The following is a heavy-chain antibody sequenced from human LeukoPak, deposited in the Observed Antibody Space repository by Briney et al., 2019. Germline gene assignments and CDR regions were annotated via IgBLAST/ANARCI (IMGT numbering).Heavy chain of an antibody. CDR2: IYYSGST. D-gene: IGHD3-22*01. Sequence: SETLSLTCTVSGGSISSSSYYWGWIRQPPGKGLEWFGSIYYSGSTYYNPSLKSRVTISVDTSKNQFSLKLSSVTAADTAVYYCARHHYYDSTGFDYWGQGTLVTVSS. CDR3: ARHHYYDSTGFDY. CDR1: GGSISSSSYY. V-gene: IGHV4-39*01. J-gene: IGHJ4*02.